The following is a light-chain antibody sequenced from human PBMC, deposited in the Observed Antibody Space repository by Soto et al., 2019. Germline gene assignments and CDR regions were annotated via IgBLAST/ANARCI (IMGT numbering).Light chain of an antibody. Sequence: DLPLTQSPSTLSASVADRVRIXWRASESISTWLAWYQQKPGKAPKLLIYEASSLESGVPSRFGGSGSGTEFTLTISSLQPDDFAIYYCQQYNSYSWTFGQGPRWIS. J-gene: IGKJ1*01. CDR2: EAS. V-gene: IGKV1-5*03. CDR1: ESISTW. CDR3: QQYNSYSWT.